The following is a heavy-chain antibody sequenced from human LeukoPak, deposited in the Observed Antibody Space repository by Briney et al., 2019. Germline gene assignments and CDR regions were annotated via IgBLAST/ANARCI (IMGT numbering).Heavy chain of an antibody. CDR2: IRSKANSYAT. CDR3: TRRGQSVVGNS. Sequence: PGGSLRLSCAASGFTFSGSAMHWVRQASGKGLEWVGRIRSKANSYATAYAASVKGRFTISRDDSKNTAYLQMNSLKTEDTAVYYCTRRGQSVVGNSWGQGTLVTVSS. J-gene: IGHJ4*02. CDR1: GFTFSGSA. D-gene: IGHD6-19*01. V-gene: IGHV3-73*01.